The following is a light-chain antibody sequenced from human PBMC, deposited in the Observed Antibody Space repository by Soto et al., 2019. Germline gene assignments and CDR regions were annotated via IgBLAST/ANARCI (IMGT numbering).Light chain of an antibody. V-gene: IGKV4-1*01. CDR2: WAS. Sequence: DIVMTQSPDSLAVSLGERATIYCKSSQSILYSSNNKNYLAWYQQKPGQPPRLLIYWASTRESGVPDRFSGSGSGTDFTLTISSLQAEDVAVYYCQQYYTTPTWTFGQGTKVDIK. J-gene: IGKJ1*01. CDR1: QSILYSSNNKNY. CDR3: QQYYTTPTWT.